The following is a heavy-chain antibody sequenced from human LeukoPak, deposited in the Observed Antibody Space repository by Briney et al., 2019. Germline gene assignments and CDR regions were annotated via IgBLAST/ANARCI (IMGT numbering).Heavy chain of an antibody. Sequence: SETLFLPCTVSGGSSSSSRYYWGWIRQPPGKGLEWIGSIYYSGSTYYNPSLKSRVTISVDTSKNQFSLKLSSVTAADTAVYYCARHPYQLLWLSWFDPWGQGTLVTVSS. V-gene: IGHV4-39*01. CDR2: IYYSGST. CDR1: GGSSSSSRYY. D-gene: IGHD2-2*01. J-gene: IGHJ5*02. CDR3: ARHPYQLLWLSWFDP.